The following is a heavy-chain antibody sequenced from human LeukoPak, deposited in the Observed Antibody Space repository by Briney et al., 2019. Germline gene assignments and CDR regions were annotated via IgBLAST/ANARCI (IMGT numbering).Heavy chain of an antibody. CDR1: GFTVSSNY. J-gene: IGHJ6*02. CDR3: ARDGTIFGVVIPYGMDV. D-gene: IGHD3-3*01. Sequence: GGSLRLSCATSGFTVSSNYMSWVRQAPGKGLEWVSVIYSGGSTYYADSVKGRLTISRDNSKNTLYLQMNSLRAEDTAVYYCARDGTIFGVVIPYGMDVWGQGTTVTVSS. CDR2: IYSGGST. V-gene: IGHV3-66*01.